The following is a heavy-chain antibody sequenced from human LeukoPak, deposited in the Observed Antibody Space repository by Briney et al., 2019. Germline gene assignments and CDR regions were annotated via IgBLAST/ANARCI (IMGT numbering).Heavy chain of an antibody. CDR1: GFTFSNYW. J-gene: IGHJ5*02. CDR3: TRDYSGLS. D-gene: IGHD5-12*01. CDR2: INSDGSST. Sequence: GGSLRLSCATSGFTFSNYWMHWVRQAPGKGLVWVSRINSDGSSTNYADSVKGRFTISRDNAENTLYLQMNSLRAGDTAMYYCTRDYSGLSWGQGALVTVSS. V-gene: IGHV3-74*01.